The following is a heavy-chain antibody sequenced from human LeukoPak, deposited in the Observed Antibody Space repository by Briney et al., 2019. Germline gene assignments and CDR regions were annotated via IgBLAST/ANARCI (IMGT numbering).Heavy chain of an antibody. CDR3: AKALYSSSWYDAFDY. Sequence: PGGSLRLSCAASGFTFNNYAMSWVRQAPGKGLEWVSAISGSGGSTYYADSVKGRFTISRDNSKNTLYLQMNSLRAEDTAVYYCAKALYSSSWYDAFDYWGQGTLVTVSS. CDR1: GFTFNNYA. J-gene: IGHJ4*02. D-gene: IGHD6-13*01. V-gene: IGHV3-23*01. CDR2: ISGSGGST.